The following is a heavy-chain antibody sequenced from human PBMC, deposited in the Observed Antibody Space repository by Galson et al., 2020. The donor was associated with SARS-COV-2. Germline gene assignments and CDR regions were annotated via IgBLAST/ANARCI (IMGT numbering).Heavy chain of an antibody. CDR1: GGSFSGYY. J-gene: IGHJ4*02. Sequence: GGSFSGYYWSWIRQPPGKGLEWIGEINHSGNTNYNPSLKSRVVISVDTSKNQFSLKLTSLTAADTALYYCARGGIYSNYYFDYWTQGTLVTVSS. CDR3: ARGGIYSNYYFDY. V-gene: IGHV4-34*01. CDR2: INHSGNT. D-gene: IGHD4-4*01.